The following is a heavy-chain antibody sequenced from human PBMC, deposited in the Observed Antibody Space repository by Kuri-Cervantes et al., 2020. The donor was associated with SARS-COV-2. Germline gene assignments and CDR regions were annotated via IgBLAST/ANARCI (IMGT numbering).Heavy chain of an antibody. Sequence: SETLSLTCTVSGGSISTYHWSWVRQPAGKALEWIGHVYTNGTTKYNSSLKSRITISVDTSKNQFSLTLSSVTAADTAVYYCARLSVPNYDFWSGYPPGGYYFDYWGQGTLVTASS. CDR2: VYTNGTT. D-gene: IGHD3-3*01. CDR3: ARLSVPNYDFWSGYPPGGYYFDY. V-gene: IGHV4-4*07. J-gene: IGHJ4*02. CDR1: GGSISTYH.